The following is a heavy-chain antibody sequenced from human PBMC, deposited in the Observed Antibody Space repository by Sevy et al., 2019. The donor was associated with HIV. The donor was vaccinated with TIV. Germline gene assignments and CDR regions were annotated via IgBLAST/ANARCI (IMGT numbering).Heavy chain of an antibody. CDR1: GFTFSSYA. V-gene: IGHV3-23*01. D-gene: IGHD1-26*01. Sequence: GGSLRLSCAASGFTFSSYAMSWVRQAPGKGLEWVSAISGSGGSTYYADSVKGRFTISRDNSKNRLYLQMNSLRAEDTAVYYCAKTYGGSYVVYWGQGTLVTVSS. CDR2: ISGSGGST. J-gene: IGHJ4*02. CDR3: AKTYGGSYVVY.